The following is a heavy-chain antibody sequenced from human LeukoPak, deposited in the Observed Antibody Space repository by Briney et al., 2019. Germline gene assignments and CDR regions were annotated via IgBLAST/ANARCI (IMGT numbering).Heavy chain of an antibody. J-gene: IGHJ4*02. Sequence: SETLSLTCTVSGGSISSGGYYWSWLRPPPGKGLEWIGYFYHSGSTYYNPSLKSRVTISVDRSKNQFSLKLSSVTAADTAVYYCARVVGNSSSWVYYFDYWGQGTLVTVSS. CDR2: FYHSGST. CDR1: GGSISSGGYY. V-gene: IGHV4-30-2*01. D-gene: IGHD6-13*01. CDR3: ARVVGNSSSWVYYFDY.